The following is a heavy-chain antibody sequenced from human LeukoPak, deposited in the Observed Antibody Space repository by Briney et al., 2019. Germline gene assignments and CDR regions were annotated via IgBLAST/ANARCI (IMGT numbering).Heavy chain of an antibody. Sequence: PSQTLSLTCTVSGDSISSASYYWSWIRQPAGKGLEWIGRIYTSGSTNYNPSLKSRVTISVDTSKNQFSLKLSSVTAADTAVYYCARDGPVGATGVDYWGQGTLVTVFS. D-gene: IGHD1-26*01. V-gene: IGHV4-61*02. CDR2: IYTSGST. J-gene: IGHJ4*02. CDR3: ARDGPVGATGVDY. CDR1: GDSISSASYY.